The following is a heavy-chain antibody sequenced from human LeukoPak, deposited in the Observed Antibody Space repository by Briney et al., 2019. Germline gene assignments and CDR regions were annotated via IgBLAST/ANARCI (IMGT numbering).Heavy chain of an antibody. J-gene: IGHJ6*02. CDR2: IKQDGSEE. Sequence: PGGSLRLSCTASGFTFSSYWMSWVRQAPGKGLEWVADIKQDGSEEYYVDSVKGRFTISRDNSKNTLYLQMNSLRAEDTAVYYCAKDHHYYGSGSYDYYYGMDVWGQGTTVTVSS. CDR3: AKDHHYYGSGSYDYYYGMDV. V-gene: IGHV3-7*03. D-gene: IGHD3-10*01. CDR1: GFTFSSYW.